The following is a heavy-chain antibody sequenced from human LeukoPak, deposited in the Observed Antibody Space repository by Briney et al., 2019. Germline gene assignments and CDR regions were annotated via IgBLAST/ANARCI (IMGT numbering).Heavy chain of an antibody. J-gene: IGHJ5*02. D-gene: IGHD3-16*01. CDR2: INPNSGGT. CDR1: GYTFTGYY. V-gene: IGHV1-2*02. CDR3: ARDWGRVQAWWFDP. Sequence: ASVKVSCKASGYTFTGYYMHWVRQAPGQGLEWMGWINPNSGGTNYAQKFQGRVTMTRDTSISTAYMELSRLRSDDTAVYYCARDWGRVQAWWFDPWGQGTLVTVSS.